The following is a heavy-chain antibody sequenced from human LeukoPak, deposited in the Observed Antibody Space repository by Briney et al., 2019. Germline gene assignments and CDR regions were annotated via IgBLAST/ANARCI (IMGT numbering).Heavy chain of an antibody. J-gene: IGHJ4*02. D-gene: IGHD4-11*01. Sequence: SETLSLTCTVSGDSINNYYWSWIRQPAGKGLEWIGRIYTSGSTNYNPSLKSRVTMSVDTSKNQFSLKLSSVTAADTAVYYCARDKRSGYSNYYFDYWGQGTLATVSS. CDR2: IYTSGST. CDR3: ARDKRSGYSNYYFDY. V-gene: IGHV4-4*07. CDR1: GDSINNYY.